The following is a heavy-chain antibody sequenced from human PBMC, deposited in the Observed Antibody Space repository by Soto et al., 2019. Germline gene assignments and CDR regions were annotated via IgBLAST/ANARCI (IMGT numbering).Heavy chain of an antibody. CDR2: IYHSGST. D-gene: IGHD2-15*01. CDR1: GGSISSGDSS. J-gene: IGHJ6*02. V-gene: IGHV4-30-2*01. Sequence: PSETLSLTCAVSGGSISSGDSSWSWVRQPPGKGLEWIGYIYHSGSTYYNPSLKSRVTISVDRSKNQLSLKLSSVTAADTAVYYCARGGGGISSFYYYGTDVWGQGTTVTVYS. CDR3: ARGGGGISSFYYYGTDV.